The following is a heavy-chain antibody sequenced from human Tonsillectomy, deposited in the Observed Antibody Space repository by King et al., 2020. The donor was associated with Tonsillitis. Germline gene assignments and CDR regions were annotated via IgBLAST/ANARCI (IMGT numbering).Heavy chain of an antibody. J-gene: IGHJ6*03. CDR2: VYYSGST. D-gene: IGHD3-10*01. CDR1: GGTISTGGWN. Sequence: VQLQESGPGLVKPSQTLSLTCTVSGGTISTGGWNWSWIRQLPGKGLEWIGNVYYSGSTSYNPSLKSRVAMSVDTSKNQFSLKLSSVTAADTAIYYCARDVRRYYTSGERSSYYYMDVWGKGTTVTVSS. V-gene: IGHV4-31*03. CDR3: ARDVRRYYTSGERSSYYYMDV.